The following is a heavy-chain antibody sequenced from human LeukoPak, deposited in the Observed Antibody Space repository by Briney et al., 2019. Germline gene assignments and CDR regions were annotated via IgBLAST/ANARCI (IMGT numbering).Heavy chain of an antibody. CDR3: ARERWLQLRYYFDY. V-gene: IGHV1-2*02. J-gene: IGHJ4*02. CDR1: GYTFTGYY. CDR2: INPNSGGT. Sequence: GASVKVSCKASGYTFTGYYMHWVRQAPGQGVVWMGWINPNSGGTNYAQKFQGRVTMTRDTSISTAYMELSRLRSDDTAVYYCARERWLQLRYYFDYWGQGTLVTVSS. D-gene: IGHD5-24*01.